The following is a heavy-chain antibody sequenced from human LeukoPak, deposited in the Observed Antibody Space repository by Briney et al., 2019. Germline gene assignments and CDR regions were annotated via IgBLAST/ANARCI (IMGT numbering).Heavy chain of an antibody. D-gene: IGHD1-1*01. J-gene: IGHJ4*02. CDR2: IYTSGST. CDR3: ARSTNCDY. V-gene: IGHV4-61*02. Sequence: SQTLSPTCTVSGGSISSSSYYWSWIRQPAGKGLEWIGRIYTSGSTNYNPSLKSRVTISVDTSKNQFSLKLSSVTAADTAVYYCARSTNCDYWGQGTLVTVSS. CDR1: GGSISSSSYY.